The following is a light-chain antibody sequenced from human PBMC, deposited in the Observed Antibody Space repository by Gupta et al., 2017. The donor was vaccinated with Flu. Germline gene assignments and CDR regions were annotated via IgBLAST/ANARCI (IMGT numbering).Light chain of an antibody. CDR3: LEGRYAHT. J-gene: IGKJ2*01. V-gene: IGKV2-30*02. CDR1: QSLVHSDGNTY. CDR2: KVS. Sequence: PASISCRSSQSLVHSDGNTYLTWFQQRPGQSPRRLIYKVSNRDSGVPERFSGSGSGTDFTLTISRVEAEDIGVYYCLEGRYAHTFGQGTKLEIK.